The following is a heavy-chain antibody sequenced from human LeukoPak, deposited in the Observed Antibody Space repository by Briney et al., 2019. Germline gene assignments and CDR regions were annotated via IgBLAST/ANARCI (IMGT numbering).Heavy chain of an antibody. V-gene: IGHV3-53*01. CDR1: GFTVSSNY. Sequence: GGSLRLSCAASGFTVSSNYMSWVRQAPGKGLEWVSVIYSGGSTYYADSVKGRFTISRDNSKNTLYLQMDSLRAEDTAVYYCATDSPENYDYVWGTYRPPSYWGQGTLVTVSS. CDR2: IYSGGST. D-gene: IGHD3-16*02. CDR3: ATDSPENYDYVWGTYRPPSY. J-gene: IGHJ4*02.